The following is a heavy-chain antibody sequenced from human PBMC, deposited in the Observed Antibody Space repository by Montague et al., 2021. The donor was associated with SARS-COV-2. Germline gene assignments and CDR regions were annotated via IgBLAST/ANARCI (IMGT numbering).Heavy chain of an antibody. D-gene: IGHD3-9*01. CDR1: GGSITSYY. CDR3: ARTGLGAYDILTGYTVNAFDV. V-gene: IGHV4-59*01. J-gene: IGHJ3*01. CDR2: IYYSGST. Sequence: SETLSLTCTVSGGSITSYYWTWIRQPPGKGLEWVGRIYYSGSTNYNPSLKSRVTMSADTSKNQFSLKLSSVTAADTAVYYCARTGLGAYDILTGYTVNAFDVWGQGTMVTVSS.